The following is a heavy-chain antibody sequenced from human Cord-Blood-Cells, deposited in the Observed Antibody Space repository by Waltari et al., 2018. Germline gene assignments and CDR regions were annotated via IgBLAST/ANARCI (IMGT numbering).Heavy chain of an antibody. J-gene: IGHJ6*03. Sequence: QVQLQQWGAGLLKPSETLSLTCAVYGGSFSGYYWSWIRQPPGKGLEWIGEINHSGSTNYNPSLKSRVTISVDTSKNQFSLKRSSVTAADTAVYYCARGETIFGVVTTPHNRYYYYMDVWGKGTTVTVSS. CDR3: ARGETIFGVVTTPHNRYYYYMDV. D-gene: IGHD3-3*01. V-gene: IGHV4-34*01. CDR1: GGSFSGYY. CDR2: INHSGST.